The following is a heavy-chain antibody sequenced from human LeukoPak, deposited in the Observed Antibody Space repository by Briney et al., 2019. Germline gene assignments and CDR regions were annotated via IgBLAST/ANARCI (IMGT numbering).Heavy chain of an antibody. CDR1: GFILSSYD. D-gene: IGHD3-9*01. Sequence: GGSLRLSCAASGFILSSYDMHWVRQPPGKGLEWLAVISREGSIKYHADSVRGRFTISRDNSHNTLYLQMNSLRAEDTAVYYCARHFTTGSIDYWGQGTLVTVSS. CDR2: ISREGSIK. CDR3: ARHFTTGSIDY. V-gene: IGHV3-30-3*01. J-gene: IGHJ4*02.